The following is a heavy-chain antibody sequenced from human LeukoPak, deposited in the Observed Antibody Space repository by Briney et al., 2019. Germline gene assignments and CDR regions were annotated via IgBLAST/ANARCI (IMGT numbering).Heavy chain of an antibody. CDR1: GYTFSDYY. J-gene: IGHJ2*01. Sequence: ASVKVSCKASGYTFSDYYIHWVRQAPGQGLEWMGRINPNSGGTNYAQKFQGRVTMTRDTSISTAYMELSRLRSEDTAVYYCARVRDYGDWYFDLWGRGTLVTVSS. V-gene: IGHV1-2*06. CDR3: ARVRDYGDWYFDL. D-gene: IGHD4-17*01. CDR2: INPNSGGT.